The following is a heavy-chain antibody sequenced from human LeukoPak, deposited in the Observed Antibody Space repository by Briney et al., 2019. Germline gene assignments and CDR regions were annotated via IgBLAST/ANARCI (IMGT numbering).Heavy chain of an antibody. D-gene: IGHD3-16*01. CDR3: ARDYGHDYVWGGYRD. J-gene: IGHJ4*02. Sequence: ASVKVSCKASGYTFTSYAMNWVRQAPGQGLEWMRWINTNTGNPTYAQGFTGRFVFSLDTSVSTAYLQISSLKAEDTAVYYCARDYGHDYVWGGYRDWGQGTLVTVSS. CDR2: INTNTGNP. V-gene: IGHV7-4-1*02. CDR1: GYTFTSYA.